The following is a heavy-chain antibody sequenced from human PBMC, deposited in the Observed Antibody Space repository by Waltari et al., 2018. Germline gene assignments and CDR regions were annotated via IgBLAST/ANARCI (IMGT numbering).Heavy chain of an antibody. J-gene: IGHJ3*02. V-gene: IGHV4-38-2*01. CDR3: ARGDFMVQEEAFDI. CDR2: IYHSGST. CDR1: GYSISSGYY. Sequence: QVQLQESGPGLVKPSETLSLTCAVSGYSISSGYYWGWIRQPPGKGLEWIGSIYHSGSTYYNPSLKSRVTISVDTSKNQFSLKLSSVTAADTAVYYCARGDFMVQEEAFDIWGQGTMVTVSS. D-gene: IGHD3-10*01.